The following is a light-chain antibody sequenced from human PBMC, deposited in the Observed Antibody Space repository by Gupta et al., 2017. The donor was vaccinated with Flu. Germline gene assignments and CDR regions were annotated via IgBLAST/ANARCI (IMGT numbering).Light chain of an antibody. CDR1: Y. CDR3: HSYTGGTTPWV. J-gene: IGLJ2*01. CDR2: EVN. Sequence: YVSWDQHHPGRVPKLMICEVNNRPAGISNRFSGSKSGNTASLTISGLQAEDEADYYCHSYTGGTTPWVFGGGTKLTVL. V-gene: IGLV2-14*01.